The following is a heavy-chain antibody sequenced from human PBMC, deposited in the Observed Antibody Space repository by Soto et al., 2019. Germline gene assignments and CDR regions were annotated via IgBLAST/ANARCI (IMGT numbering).Heavy chain of an antibody. CDR2: INHSGST. Sequence: SETLSLTCAVYGVSFSGYYWSWIRLPPGKGLEWIGEINHSGSTNYNPSLKSRVTISVDTSKNQFSLKLSSVTAADTAVYYCARDQLLWFGELLYRARALDYWGQGTLVTVSS. D-gene: IGHD3-10*01. CDR3: ARDQLLWFGELLYRARALDY. V-gene: IGHV4-34*01. CDR1: GVSFSGYY. J-gene: IGHJ4*02.